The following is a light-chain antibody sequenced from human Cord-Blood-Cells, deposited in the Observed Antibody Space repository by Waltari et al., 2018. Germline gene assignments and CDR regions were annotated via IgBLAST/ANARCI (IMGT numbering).Light chain of an antibody. V-gene: IGKV2-28*01. CDR3: MQALQTPRT. CDR1: QSLLHSNGYNY. J-gene: IGKJ1*01. CDR2: LGS. Sequence: DIVMTQSPLSLTVTPGEPVSISCRSSQSLLHSNGYNYLDWYLQKPGQSPQLLIYLGSNRASGVPDRFSGSGSGTDFTLKISRVEAEDVGVYYCMQALQTPRTFGQGTKVEIK.